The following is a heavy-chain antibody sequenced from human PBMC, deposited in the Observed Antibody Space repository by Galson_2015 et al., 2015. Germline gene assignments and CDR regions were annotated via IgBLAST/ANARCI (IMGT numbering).Heavy chain of an antibody. CDR2: IVVGSGNT. CDR1: GFTFTSSA. D-gene: IGHD6-13*01. V-gene: IGHV1-58*02. Sequence: KVSCKASGFTFTSSAMQWVRQARGQRLEWIGWIVVGSGNTNYAQKFQERVTITRDMSTSTAYMELSSLRSEDTAVYYCAANPVLHPLVLWVGYGMDVWGQGTTVTVSS. J-gene: IGHJ6*02. CDR3: AANPVLHPLVLWVGYGMDV.